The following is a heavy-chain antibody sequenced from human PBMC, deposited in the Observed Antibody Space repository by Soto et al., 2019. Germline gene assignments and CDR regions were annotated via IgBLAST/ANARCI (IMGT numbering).Heavy chain of an antibody. CDR3: AKGRGYCSSTSCYVGSDY. CDR2: ISGSGGST. Sequence: EVELLESGGGLVQPGGSLRLSCAASGFTCSSYAMSWVRQDPGKGLEWVSAISGSGGSTYYADSVKGRFTISRDNSKNTLYLQMNSLRAEDTAVYYCAKGRGYCSSTSCYVGSDYWGQGTLVTVSS. D-gene: IGHD2-2*01. V-gene: IGHV3-23*01. J-gene: IGHJ4*02. CDR1: GFTCSSYA.